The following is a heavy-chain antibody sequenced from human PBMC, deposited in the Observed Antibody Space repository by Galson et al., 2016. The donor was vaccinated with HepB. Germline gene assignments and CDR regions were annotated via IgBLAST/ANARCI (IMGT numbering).Heavy chain of an antibody. J-gene: IGHJ4*02. D-gene: IGHD3-10*01. CDR1: GGSINSVEYY. V-gene: IGHV4-30-4*01. Sequence: TLSLTCAVSGGSINSVEYYWSWIRQPPGKGLEWIGYIYYSGSTYYNPSLKSRLTISVDTSKNQFSLRLTSVTAADTAVYYCASQSPHGSLSYFPNWGRGALVTVSS. CDR3: ASQSPHGSLSYFPN. CDR2: IYYSGST.